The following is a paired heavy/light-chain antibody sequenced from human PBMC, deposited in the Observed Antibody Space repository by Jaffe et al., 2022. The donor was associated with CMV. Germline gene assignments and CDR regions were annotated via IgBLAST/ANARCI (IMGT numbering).Light chain of an antibody. CDR1: QSVSSSY. V-gene: IGKV3-20*01. Sequence: EIVLTQSPGTLSLSPGERATLSCRASQSVSSSYLAWYQQKPGQAPRLLIYGASSRATGIPARFSGSGSETDFTLTITRLEPEDFAVYHCQQYGSSPRTFGQGTKVEIK. J-gene: IGKJ1*01. CDR3: QQYGSSPRT. CDR2: GAS.
Heavy chain of an antibody. CDR1: GFTFSSYA. D-gene: IGHD1-1*01. V-gene: IGHV3-23*01. CDR3: ALQYNYGGYFDY. Sequence: EVHLLESGGGLVQPGGSLRLSCAASGFTFSSYAMSWVRQAPGKGLEWVSGISGSGGSTYYADSVKGRFTISRDKSKNTLYLQMNSLRGEDTAVYYCALQYNYGGYFDYWGQGTLVTVSS. J-gene: IGHJ4*02. CDR2: ISGSGGST.